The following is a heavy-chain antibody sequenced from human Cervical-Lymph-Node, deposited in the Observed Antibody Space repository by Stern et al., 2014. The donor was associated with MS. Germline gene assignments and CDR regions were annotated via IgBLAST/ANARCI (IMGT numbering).Heavy chain of an antibody. J-gene: IGHJ3*02. Sequence: QVQLVQSGAEVKKPGASVKVSCKTSGYTFTGSFMYWVRQAPGQGLEWVGRINPKSGATDYAEKFEGRLTLTRDTSITTAYMEMTRLTSDDTAVYYCARGPKFGAFDIWGQGTMVIISA. V-gene: IGHV1-2*06. CDR2: INPKSGAT. CDR3: ARGPKFGAFDI. CDR1: GYTFTGSF. D-gene: IGHD3-3*01.